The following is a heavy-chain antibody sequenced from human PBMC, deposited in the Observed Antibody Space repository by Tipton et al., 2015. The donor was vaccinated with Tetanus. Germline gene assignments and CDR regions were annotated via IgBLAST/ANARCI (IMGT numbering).Heavy chain of an antibody. CDR1: GFTFSSYS. V-gene: IGHV3-48*02. CDR3: ARARSYVWGSYRQGGGYFDY. CDR2: ISSSSSTI. J-gene: IGHJ4*02. Sequence: SLRLSCAASGFTFSSYSMNWVRQAPGKGLEWVSYISSSSSTIYYADSVKGRFTISRDNAKNSLYLQMNSLSDEDTAVYYCARARSYVWGSYRQGGGYFDYWGQGTLVTVSS. D-gene: IGHD3-16*02.